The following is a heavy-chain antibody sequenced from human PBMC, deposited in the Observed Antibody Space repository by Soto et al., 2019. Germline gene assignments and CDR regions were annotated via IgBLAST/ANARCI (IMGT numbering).Heavy chain of an antibody. CDR1: GFTFSSYA. V-gene: IGHV3-30-3*01. CDR2: ISYDGSNK. D-gene: IGHD3-3*01. Sequence: GGSLRLSCAASGFTFSSYAMHWVRQAPGKGLEWVAVISYDGSNKYYADSVKGRFTISRDNSKNTPYLQMNSLRDEDTAVYYCARESRFLEWLSLNWFDPWGQGTLVTVSS. CDR3: ARESRFLEWLSLNWFDP. J-gene: IGHJ5*02.